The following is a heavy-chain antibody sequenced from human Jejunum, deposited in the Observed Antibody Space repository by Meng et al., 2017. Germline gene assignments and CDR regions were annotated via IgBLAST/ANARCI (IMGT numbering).Heavy chain of an antibody. Sequence: EVQLVESGGDLVQLGGSLRRSCAASGFTFSGYYMHWVRQSPGKGLVWVSRINSDGSITKYADSVRGRFIISRDNAKNTVYLQMNSLRAEDTAVYYCAREGYDFWTGYSDYWGEGTLVTVSS. CDR2: INSDGSIT. D-gene: IGHD3/OR15-3a*01. CDR3: AREGYDFWTGYSDY. J-gene: IGHJ4*02. CDR1: GFTFSGYY. V-gene: IGHV3-74*03.